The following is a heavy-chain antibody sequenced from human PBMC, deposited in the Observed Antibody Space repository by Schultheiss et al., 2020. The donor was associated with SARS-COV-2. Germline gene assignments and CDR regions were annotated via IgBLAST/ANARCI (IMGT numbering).Heavy chain of an antibody. V-gene: IGHV4-59*01. CDR1: GGSISSYY. D-gene: IGHD2-2*01. CDR2: IYYSGST. J-gene: IGHJ3*02. CDR3: ARYQLPSVEAFDI. Sequence: SQTLSLTCTVSGGSISSYYWSWIRQPPGKGLEWIGYIYYSGSTNYNPSLKSRVTISVDTSKNQFSLKLSSVTAADTAVYYCARYQLPSVEAFDIWGQGTMSPSPQ.